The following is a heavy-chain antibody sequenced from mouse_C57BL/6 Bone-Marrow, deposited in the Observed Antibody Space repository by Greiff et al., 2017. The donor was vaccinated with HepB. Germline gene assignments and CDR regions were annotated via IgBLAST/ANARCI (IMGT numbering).Heavy chain of an antibody. CDR2: IYPSDSET. Sequence: VQLQQPGAELVRPGSSVKLSCKASGYTFTSYWMDWVKQRPGQGLEWIGNIYPSDSETHYNQKFKDKATLTVDKSSSTAYMQLSSLTSEDSAVYYCARRGTTVVAGDYYFDYWGQGTTLTVSS. D-gene: IGHD1-1*01. J-gene: IGHJ2*01. CDR3: ARRGTTVVAGDYYFDY. V-gene: IGHV1-61*01. CDR1: GYTFTSYW.